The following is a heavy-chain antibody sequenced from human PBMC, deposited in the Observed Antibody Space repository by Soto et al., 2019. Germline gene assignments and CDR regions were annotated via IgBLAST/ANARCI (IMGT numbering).Heavy chain of an antibody. CDR3: AKDPETGTGFDY. V-gene: IGHV3-30*18. D-gene: IGHD1-1*01. Sequence: GGSLRLSCAASGFTFSSYGMHWFRQAPGKGLEWVAVISYDGSNKYYADSVKGRFTISRDNSKNTLYLQMNSLRAEDTAVYYCAKDPETGTGFDYWGQGTLVTVSS. CDR1: GFTFSSYG. CDR2: ISYDGSNK. J-gene: IGHJ4*02.